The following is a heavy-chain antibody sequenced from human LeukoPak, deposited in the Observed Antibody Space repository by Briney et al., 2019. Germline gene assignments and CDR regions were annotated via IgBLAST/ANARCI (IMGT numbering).Heavy chain of an antibody. Sequence: SETLSLTCTVSIGSINYYYWTWIRQSPEKGLEWIGHIHYSGNTNYNPSLKSRVTISVDTSKKQFSLNLNSMTAADTAVYYCARGGGGFSHGRFDYWGLGTLVTVSS. D-gene: IGHD5-18*01. CDR1: IGSINYYY. CDR2: IHYSGNT. V-gene: IGHV4-59*12. CDR3: ARGGGGFSHGRFDY. J-gene: IGHJ4*02.